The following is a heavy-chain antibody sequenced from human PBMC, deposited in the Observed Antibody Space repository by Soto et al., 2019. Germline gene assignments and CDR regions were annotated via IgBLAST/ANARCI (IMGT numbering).Heavy chain of an antibody. Sequence: SETLSLTCTVSGDSIGRGGYYWTWIRQHPGKGLEWIAYIYTTGSTYYNPSLKSRVGISVDTSKNQFSLKLSSVTAEDTAVYYCARGIPVSGSFDYWGQGTRVTV. V-gene: IGHV4-31*03. J-gene: IGHJ4*02. CDR2: IYTTGST. D-gene: IGHD6-19*01. CDR3: ARGIPVSGSFDY. CDR1: GDSIGRGGYY.